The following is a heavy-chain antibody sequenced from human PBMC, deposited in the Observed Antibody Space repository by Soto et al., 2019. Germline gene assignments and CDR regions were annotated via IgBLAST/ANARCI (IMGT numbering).Heavy chain of an antibody. CDR3: VSDSHGDY. CDR2: IDHDGPT. V-gene: IGHV3-74*01. J-gene: IGHJ4*02. CDR1: GFTFSHYW. Sequence: EVQLVESGGGLVQPGGSLRLSCAGSGFTFSHYWMHWVRQAPGKGLEWVSRIDHDGPTDYADSVRGRCTIYRDNAENTLYLQMTSLNPEDTSLYYCVSDSHGDYWGQGTLVTVSS.